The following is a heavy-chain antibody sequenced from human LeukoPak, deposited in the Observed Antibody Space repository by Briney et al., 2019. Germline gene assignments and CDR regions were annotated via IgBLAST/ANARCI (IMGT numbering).Heavy chain of an antibody. V-gene: IGHV3-21*01. Sequence: PGGSLRLSCAASGFTFSSYSMNWVRQAPGKGLEWVSSISSSSSYIYYADSVKGRFTISRDNAKNSLYLQMNSLRAEDTAVYYCARVRSCSSTSCYTPLYYYYYYMDVWGKGTTVTVSS. J-gene: IGHJ6*03. CDR3: ARVRSCSSTSCYTPLYYYYYYMDV. CDR1: GFTFSSYS. D-gene: IGHD2-2*02. CDR2: ISSSSSYI.